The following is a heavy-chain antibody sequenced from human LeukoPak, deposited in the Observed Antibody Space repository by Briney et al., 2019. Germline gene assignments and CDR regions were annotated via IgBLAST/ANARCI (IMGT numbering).Heavy chain of an antibody. J-gene: IGHJ4*02. V-gene: IGHV3-23*01. Sequence: GGSLRLSCVGSEFSFPNYAMSWVRQAPGRGLEWVSSISGSGGGTYYADSVKGRFTISRDNAKNSLYLQMNSLRAEDTALYYCAKDIEQQLVLMADYWGQGTLVTVSS. CDR1: EFSFPNYA. CDR2: ISGSGGGT. D-gene: IGHD6-13*01. CDR3: AKDIEQQLVLMADY.